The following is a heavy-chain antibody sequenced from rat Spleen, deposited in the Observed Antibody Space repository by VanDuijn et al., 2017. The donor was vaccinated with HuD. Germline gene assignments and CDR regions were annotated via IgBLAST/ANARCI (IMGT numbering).Heavy chain of an antibody. V-gene: IGHV5-29*01. CDR1: GFTFSNYG. CDR2: ISYDGSST. Sequence: EVQLVESDGGLVQPGRSLKLSCAASGFTFSNYGMAWVRQAPTKGLEWVATISYDGSSTYYRDSVKGRFTISRDNAKSTLYLQMDSLRSEDTATYYCARHRDYFDYWGQGVMVTVSS. J-gene: IGHJ2*01. CDR3: ARHRDYFDY.